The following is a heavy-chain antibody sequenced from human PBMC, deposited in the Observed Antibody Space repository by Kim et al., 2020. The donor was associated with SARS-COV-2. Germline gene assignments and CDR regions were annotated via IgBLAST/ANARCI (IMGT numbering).Heavy chain of an antibody. J-gene: IGHJ4*02. Sequence: YADPEKGRFTMARDNSRNTLYLQINNLRDEDTAVYYCAKDTPGRVGAPDYWGQGTLVTGSS. CDR3: AKDTPGRVGAPDY. V-gene: IGHV3-33*06. D-gene: IGHD1-26*01.